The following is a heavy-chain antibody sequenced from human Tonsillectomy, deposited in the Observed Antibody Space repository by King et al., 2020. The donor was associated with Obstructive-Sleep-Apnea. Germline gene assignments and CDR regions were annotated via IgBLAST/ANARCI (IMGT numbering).Heavy chain of an antibody. Sequence: VQLVQSGAEVKKPGASVNVSCKASGYTFTSYYMHWVRQAPGQGLEWMGIINPSGGSTSYAQKFQGRVTMTRDTSTSTVYMELSSLRSEDTAVYYCARGGMGSSGWYNWFDPWGQGTLVTVSS. CDR1: GYTFTSYY. CDR3: ARGGMGSSGWYNWFDP. V-gene: IGHV1-46*03. D-gene: IGHD6-19*01. J-gene: IGHJ5*02. CDR2: INPSGGST.